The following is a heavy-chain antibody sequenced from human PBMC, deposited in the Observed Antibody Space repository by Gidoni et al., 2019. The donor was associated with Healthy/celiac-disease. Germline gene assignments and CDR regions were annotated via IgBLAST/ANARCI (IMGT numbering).Heavy chain of an antibody. CDR1: GFTFSSYG. CDR2: IWYDGSNK. J-gene: IGHJ6*02. V-gene: IGHV3-33*01. D-gene: IGHD3-10*01. Sequence: QVQLVESGGGVVQPGRSLRLSCAASGFTFSSYGMHWVRQAPGKGLEWVAVIWYDGSNKYYADSVKGRFTISRDNSKNTLYLQMNSLRAEDTAVYYCARGRGPRAFDGMDVWGQGTTVTVSS. CDR3: ARGRGPRAFDGMDV.